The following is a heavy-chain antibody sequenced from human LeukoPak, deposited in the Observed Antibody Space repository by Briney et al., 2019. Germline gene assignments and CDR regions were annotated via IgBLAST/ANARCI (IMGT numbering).Heavy chain of an antibody. CDR2: ISYDGSNK. D-gene: IGHD6-13*01. Sequence: PGGSLRLSCAASGFTFSSYGMHWLRQAPGKGLEWVAVISYDGSNKYYADSVKGRFTISRDNSKNTLDLQMNGRRAEDTAVYYCAKDVSSSWQYDYWGQGTLVTVSS. CDR3: AKDVSSSWQYDY. V-gene: IGHV3-30*18. CDR1: GFTFSSYG. J-gene: IGHJ4*02.